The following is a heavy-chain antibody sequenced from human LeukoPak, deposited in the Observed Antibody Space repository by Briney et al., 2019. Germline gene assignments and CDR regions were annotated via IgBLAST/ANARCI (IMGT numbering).Heavy chain of an antibody. D-gene: IGHD2-2*01. V-gene: IGHV3-15*05. Sequence: KSGGSLRLSCAASGFTFSNAWMTWVRQAPGKGLEWVGRIYRNADGGTTDYAAPVKGRFTISRDDSKNTLYLQMNSLKTEDTAVYYCTTGSYCSTTTCYASSNHYYGLDAWGQGTSVTVSS. J-gene: IGHJ6*02. CDR1: GFTFSNAW. CDR2: IYRNADGGTT. CDR3: TTGSYCSTTTCYASSNHYYGLDA.